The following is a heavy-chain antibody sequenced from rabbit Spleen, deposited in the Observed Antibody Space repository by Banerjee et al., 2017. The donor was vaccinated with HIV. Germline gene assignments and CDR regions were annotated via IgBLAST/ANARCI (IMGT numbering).Heavy chain of an antibody. CDR3: ARDSGTSFSSYGMDL. V-gene: IGHV1S40*01. D-gene: IGHD8-1*01. CDR2: IWTGSSGDT. J-gene: IGHJ6*01. CDR1: GFSFSSGYF. Sequence: QSLEESGGDLVKPGASLTLTCTASGFSFSSGYFMCWVRQAPGKGLEWIACIWTGSSGDTYYASWAKGRFTCSKTSSTTVTLQMTSLTAADTATYFCARDSGTSFSSYGMDLWGPGTLVTVS.